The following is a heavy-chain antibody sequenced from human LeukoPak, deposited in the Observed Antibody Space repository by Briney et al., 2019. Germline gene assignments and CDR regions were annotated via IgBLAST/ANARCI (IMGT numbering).Heavy chain of an antibody. CDR2: IWYDGSIK. V-gene: IGHV3-33*01. Sequence: GGSLRLSCAASGFTFSNYGMHWVRQAPGKRLEWVADIWYDGSIKYYADSVKGRFSISRDNSKNTLYLQMNSLRAEDTAVYYCARYCSGGTCKLGYYYYGMDVWGQGTTVTVSS. J-gene: IGHJ6*02. CDR3: ARYCSGGTCKLGYYYYGMDV. D-gene: IGHD2-15*01. CDR1: GFTFSNYG.